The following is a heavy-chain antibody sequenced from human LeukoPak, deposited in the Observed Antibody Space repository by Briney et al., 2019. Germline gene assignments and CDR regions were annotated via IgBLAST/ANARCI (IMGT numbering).Heavy chain of an antibody. J-gene: IGHJ4*02. CDR1: GFTFSGYW. D-gene: IGHD3-16*02. CDR2: INQDGTKR. V-gene: IGHV3-7*03. Sequence: GGSLRLSCAASGFTFSGYWMNWVRQAPGKGLEWVANINQDGTKRNYLDSVRGRFTISRDNAENSVYLQMNRLGAEDTAVYYCARDGDYDYIWGSYRFEDWGQGILVTVSS. CDR3: ARDGDYDYIWGSYRFED.